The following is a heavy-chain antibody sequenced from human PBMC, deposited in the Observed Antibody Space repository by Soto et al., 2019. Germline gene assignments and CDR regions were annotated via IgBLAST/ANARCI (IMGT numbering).Heavy chain of an antibody. CDR3: ATSRISIAVAGETEYYFDY. CDR1: GYIFTGYY. J-gene: IGHJ4*02. Sequence: ASVKVSCKASGYIFTGYYMHWVRQAPGQGLEWMGWINPNSGDTNYTQKFQGWVTMTRDTSISTAYMELSRLRSDDTAVYYCATSRISIAVAGETEYYFDYWGQGTPVTVST. V-gene: IGHV1-2*04. D-gene: IGHD6-19*01. CDR2: INPNSGDT.